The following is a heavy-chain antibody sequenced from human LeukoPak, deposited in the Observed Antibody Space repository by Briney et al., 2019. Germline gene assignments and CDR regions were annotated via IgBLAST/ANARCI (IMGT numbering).Heavy chain of an antibody. J-gene: IGHJ4*02. CDR3: ARIYGSGSYYKD. Sequence: GGSLRLSCAASGFTCSSYWMHWVRQAPGKGLVWVSRINSDGSSTSYADSVKGRFTISRDNAKNTLYLQMNSLRAEDTAVYYCARIYGSGSYYKDWGQGTLVTVSS. CDR2: INSDGSST. V-gene: IGHV3-74*01. CDR1: GFTCSSYW. D-gene: IGHD3-10*01.